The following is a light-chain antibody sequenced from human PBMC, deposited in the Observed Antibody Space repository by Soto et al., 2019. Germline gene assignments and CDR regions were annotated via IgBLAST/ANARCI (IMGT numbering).Light chain of an antibody. CDR1: QSVSSSS. CDR3: QHYGTSPPYT. CDR2: GAS. Sequence: EIVLTQSPGTLSLSPGERATLFCRASQSVSSSSLAWYQQKPGQAPRLLIHGASTRATGIPDRFSGSGSGTDFTLIISRLEPDDFAVYFCQHYGTSPPYTFAPGTKLEIK. V-gene: IGKV3-20*01. J-gene: IGKJ2*01.